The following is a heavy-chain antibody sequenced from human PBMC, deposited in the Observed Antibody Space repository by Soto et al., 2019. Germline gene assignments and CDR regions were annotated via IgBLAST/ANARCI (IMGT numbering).Heavy chain of an antibody. CDR1: GGSVSSGSYY. V-gene: IGHV4-61*01. Sequence: PSETLSLTCTVSGGSVSSGSYYWSWIRQPPGKGLEWIGYIYYSGSTNYNPSLKSRVTISADTSKNQFSLKLSSVTAADTAVYYCARSNYYDSSGYPNWFDPWGQGTLVTVSS. CDR2: IYYSGST. J-gene: IGHJ5*02. CDR3: ARSNYYDSSGYPNWFDP. D-gene: IGHD3-22*01.